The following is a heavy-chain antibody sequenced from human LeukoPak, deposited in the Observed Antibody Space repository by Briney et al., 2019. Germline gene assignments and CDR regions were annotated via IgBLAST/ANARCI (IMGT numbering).Heavy chain of an antibody. D-gene: IGHD4-17*01. Sequence: GGSLRLSCAASGFAFSSYWMSWVRQAPGKGLEWVANIKQDGSEKYYVDSVKGRFTISRDDAKNSLFLQMNSLRVEDTAVYYCARDKDSWDYGDFYDNWGQGTPVTVSS. V-gene: IGHV3-7*01. CDR3: ARDKDSWDYGDFYDN. CDR2: IKQDGSEK. CDR1: GFAFSSYW. J-gene: IGHJ4*02.